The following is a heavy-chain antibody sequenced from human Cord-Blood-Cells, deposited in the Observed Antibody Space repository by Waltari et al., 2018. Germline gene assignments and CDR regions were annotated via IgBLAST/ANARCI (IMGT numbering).Heavy chain of an antibody. J-gene: IGHJ6*02. CDR3: ARGPAYSNYYYYGMDV. V-gene: IGHV1-69*12. CDR1: GGPFSTYA. CDR2: IIPIFGTA. Sequence: QVQLVQSGAEVKKPGSSVQVSCKASGGPFSTYAISGVRQAPGQGLEWMGGIIPIFGTANYAQKFQGRVTITADESTSTAYMELSSLRSEDTAVYYCARGPAYSNYYYYGMDVWGQGTTVTVSS. D-gene: IGHD4-4*01.